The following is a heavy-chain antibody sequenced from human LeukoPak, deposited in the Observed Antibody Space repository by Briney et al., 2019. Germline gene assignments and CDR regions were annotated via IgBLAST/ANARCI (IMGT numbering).Heavy chain of an antibody. J-gene: IGHJ6*03. V-gene: IGHV1-18*01. Sequence: ASVKVSCKASGYTFTSYGISWVRQAPGQGLEWMGWISAYNGNTNHAQKLQGRVTMTTDTSTSTAYMELRSLRSDDTAVYYCARSPPLTPTFYYYYYMDVWGKGTTVTVSS. D-gene: IGHD2/OR15-2a*01. CDR2: ISAYNGNT. CDR3: ARSPPLTPTFYYYYYMDV. CDR1: GYTFTSYG.